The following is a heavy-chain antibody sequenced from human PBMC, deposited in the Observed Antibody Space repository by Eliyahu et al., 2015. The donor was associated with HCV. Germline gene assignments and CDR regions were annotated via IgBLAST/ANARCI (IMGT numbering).Heavy chain of an antibody. D-gene: IGHD2-15*01. J-gene: IGHJ4*02. CDR2: ISGSGDMT. CDR3: ARDHRNAYCSGGSCYPSQY. V-gene: IGHV3-23*04. Sequence: EVQLVESGGGLVQPGGSLRLSCIGSGLPLSNYALSWPRQAPGKGLEWVSAISGSGDMTYYADSVRGRFTISRDNFKSTLYLQMNTLRAGDTTMYYCARDHRNAYCSGGSCYPSQYWGQGTLVTVSS. CDR1: GLPLSNYA.